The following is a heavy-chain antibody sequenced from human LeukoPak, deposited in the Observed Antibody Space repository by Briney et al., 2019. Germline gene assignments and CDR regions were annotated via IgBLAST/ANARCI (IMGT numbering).Heavy chain of an antibody. CDR3: ARWVRGGFDY. V-gene: IGHV4-59*01. J-gene: IGHJ4*02. CDR1: GGSISSYY. CDR2: IYYSGST. D-gene: IGHD2-15*01. Sequence: SETLSLTCTVSGGSISSYYWSWIRQPPGKGLEWIGYIYYSGSTNYNPSLKSRVTISVDTSKNQFSLKLSSVTAADTAVYYCARWVRGGFDYWGQGTLVTVSS.